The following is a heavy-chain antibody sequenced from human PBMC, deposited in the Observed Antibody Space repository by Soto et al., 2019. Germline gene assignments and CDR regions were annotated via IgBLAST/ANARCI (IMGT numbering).Heavy chain of an antibody. V-gene: IGHV1-2*04. CDR2: INPNSGGT. D-gene: IGHD6-6*01. CDR1: GYTFTGYY. J-gene: IGHJ6*02. CDR3: ARDGRASRVAARPRYYYYGMDV. Sequence: ASVKVSCKASGYTFTGYYMHWVRQAPGQGLEWMGWINPNSGGTNYAQKFQGWVTMTRDTSIRTAYMELSRLRSDDTAVYYCARDGRASRVAARPRYYYYGMDVWGQGTTVTVSS.